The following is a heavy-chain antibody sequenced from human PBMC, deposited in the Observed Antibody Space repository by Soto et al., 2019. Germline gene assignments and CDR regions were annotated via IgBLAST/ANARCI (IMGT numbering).Heavy chain of an antibody. CDR2: ISSSSSYI. CDR3: ARDSLPGSSEDV. D-gene: IGHD2-15*01. CDR1: GFTFSSYS. J-gene: IGHJ6*02. V-gene: IGHV3-48*02. Sequence: GGSLRLSSAASGFTFSSYSMNWVRQAPGKGLEWVSSISSSSSYIYYADSVKGRFTISRDNAKNSLYLQMNSLRDEDTAVYYCARDSLPGSSEDVWGQGTTVTVSS.